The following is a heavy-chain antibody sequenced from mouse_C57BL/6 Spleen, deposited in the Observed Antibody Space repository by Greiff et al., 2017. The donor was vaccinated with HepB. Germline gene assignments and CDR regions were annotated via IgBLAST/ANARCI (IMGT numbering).Heavy chain of an antibody. CDR1: GFTFSSYA. J-gene: IGHJ1*03. Sequence: EVQLVESGGGLVKPGGSLKLSCAASGFTFSSYAMSWVRQTPEKRLEWVATLSDGGSYTYYPDNVKGRFTISRDNAKNNLYLQMSHLKSEDTAMYYCARDYYGSSHREGYFDVWGTGTTVTVSS. CDR2: LSDGGSYT. D-gene: IGHD1-1*01. CDR3: ARDYYGSSHREGYFDV. V-gene: IGHV5-4*01.